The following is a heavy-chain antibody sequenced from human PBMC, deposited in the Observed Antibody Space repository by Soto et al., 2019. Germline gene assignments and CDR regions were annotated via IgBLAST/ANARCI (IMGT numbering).Heavy chain of an antibody. V-gene: IGHV3-74*03. CDR3: ARGPFRAAAAYFDY. Sequence: GGSLRLSCAASGFTFSSYWMHWVRQGPGKGLVWVSRINSDGTITTYAVSVKGRFTISRDNANNTLYLQMNSLRAEDTAVYYCARGPFRAAAAYFDYWGQGTLVTVSS. CDR2: INSDGTIT. CDR1: GFTFSSYW. J-gene: IGHJ4*02. D-gene: IGHD2-2*01.